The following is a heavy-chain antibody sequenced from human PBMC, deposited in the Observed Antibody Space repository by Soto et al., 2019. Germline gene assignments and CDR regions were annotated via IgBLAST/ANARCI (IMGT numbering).Heavy chain of an antibody. CDR3: ARALGYCSGGSCYSQSPAPFDY. Sequence: PSETLSLTCTVSGGSISSYYWSWIRQPPGKGLEWIGYIYYSGSTNYNPSLKSRVTISVDTSKNQFSLKLSSVTAADTAVYYCARALGYCSGGSCYSQSPAPFDYWGQGTLVTVSS. J-gene: IGHJ4*02. CDR1: GGSISSYY. V-gene: IGHV4-59*01. D-gene: IGHD2-15*01. CDR2: IYYSGST.